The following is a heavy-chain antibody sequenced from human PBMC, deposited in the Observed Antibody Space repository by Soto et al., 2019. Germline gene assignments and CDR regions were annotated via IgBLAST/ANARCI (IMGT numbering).Heavy chain of an antibody. D-gene: IGHD1-26*01. CDR3: ARIFSFGGSAFDY. V-gene: IGHV3-30*03. Sequence: QVQLVESGGGVVQRGRSLRLSCAASGFTFSSYGMQWVRQAPGKGLEWVAVISYEGSNKYYADSVKGRFTISRDNSKNTLYLQMNSLRAEDTAVYYCARIFSFGGSAFDYWGQGTLVTVSS. CDR2: ISYEGSNK. J-gene: IGHJ4*02. CDR1: GFTFSSYG.